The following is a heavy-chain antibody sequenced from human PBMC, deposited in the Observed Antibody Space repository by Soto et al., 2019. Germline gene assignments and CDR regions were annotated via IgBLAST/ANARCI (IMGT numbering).Heavy chain of an antibody. Sequence: EVQLVESGGDLVQPGGSLRLSCAASGFTFSSHWMHWVRRVPGKGLVWVSHINTDGGITGYADSVKGRFTISRDNAKNTLYRQMNGLRVEDTSVYYCTREAGYCSRTSCYRRAFDSWGQGTMVTVSS. V-gene: IGHV3-74*01. CDR2: INTDGGIT. CDR3: TREAGYCSRTSCYRRAFDS. J-gene: IGHJ3*02. D-gene: IGHD2-2*01. CDR1: GFTFSSHW.